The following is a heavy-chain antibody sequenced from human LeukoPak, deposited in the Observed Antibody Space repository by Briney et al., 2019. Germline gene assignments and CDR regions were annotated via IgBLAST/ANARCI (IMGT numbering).Heavy chain of an antibody. V-gene: IGHV1-2*02. CDR1: GYTFTGYY. Sequence: ASVKVSCKASGYTFTGYYMHRVRQAPGQGLEWMGWINPNSGGTNYAQKFQGRVTMTRDTSISTAYMELSRLRSDDTAVYYCARPRRDGYYFDYWGQGTLVTVSS. CDR3: ARPRRDGYYFDY. D-gene: IGHD5-24*01. J-gene: IGHJ4*02. CDR2: INPNSGGT.